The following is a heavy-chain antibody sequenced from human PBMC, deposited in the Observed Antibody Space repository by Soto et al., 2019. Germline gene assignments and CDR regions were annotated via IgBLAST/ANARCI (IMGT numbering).Heavy chain of an antibody. Sequence: PSETLSLTCTVSVGSISSGDYYWSWIRQPPGKGLEWIGYIYYSGSTYYNPSLKSRVTISVDTSKNQFSLKLSSVTAADTAVYYCARDNILGILYGGMDVWGQGTTVT. CDR2: IYYSGST. V-gene: IGHV4-30-4*01. D-gene: IGHD3-3*01. CDR1: VGSISSGDYY. J-gene: IGHJ6*02. CDR3: ARDNILGILYGGMDV.